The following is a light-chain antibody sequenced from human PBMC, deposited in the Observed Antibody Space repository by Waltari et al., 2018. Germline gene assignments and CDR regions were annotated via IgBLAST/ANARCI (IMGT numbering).Light chain of an antibody. J-gene: IGKJ1*01. CDR2: HAS. Sequence: RATLSCRASQSVSTYLAWYQQKPGQAPRLLIYHASTRATGIPDRFSGSGSGTDFSLTISRLEPEDFAVYHCQHYLRLPATFGQGTKVEIK. CDR3: QHYLRLPAT. CDR1: QSVSTY. V-gene: IGKV3-20*01.